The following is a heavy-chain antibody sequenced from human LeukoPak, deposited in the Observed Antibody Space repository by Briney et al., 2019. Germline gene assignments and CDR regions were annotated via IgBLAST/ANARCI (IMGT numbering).Heavy chain of an antibody. CDR2: ISSSSSAI. Sequence: GGSLRLSCAASGFTFSTYSVNWVRQAPGKGLEWVSYISSSSSAIYYADSVKGRVTISRDNAKNSLYLQMNGLRAEDTAVYYCARAPHYSNYGPYYYGMDVWGQGTTVTVSS. CDR1: GFTFSTYS. J-gene: IGHJ6*02. V-gene: IGHV3-48*01. CDR3: ARAPHYSNYGPYYYGMDV. D-gene: IGHD4-11*01.